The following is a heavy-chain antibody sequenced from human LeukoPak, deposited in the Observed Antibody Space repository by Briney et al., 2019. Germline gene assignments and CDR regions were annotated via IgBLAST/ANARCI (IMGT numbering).Heavy chain of an antibody. V-gene: IGHV3-53*01. J-gene: IGHJ6*02. CDR2: IYSGGST. CDR1: GFTVSSNY. D-gene: IGHD3-22*01. CDR3: ARENYYDSSGYYSYYYYGMDV. Sequence: GGSLRLSCAASGFTVSSNYMSWVRQAPGKGLEWVSVIYSGGSTYYADSVKGRFTISRDNSKNTLYLQMNSLRAEDTAVYYCARENYYDSSGYYSYYYYGMDVWGQGTTVTVSS.